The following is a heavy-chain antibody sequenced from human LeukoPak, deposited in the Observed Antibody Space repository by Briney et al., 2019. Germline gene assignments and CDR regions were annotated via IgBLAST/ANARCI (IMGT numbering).Heavy chain of an antibody. Sequence: SVKVSCKASGYTFTSYYMHWVRQAPGQGLEWMGRIIPILGIANYAQKFQGRVTITADKSTSTAYMELSSLRSEDTAVYYCARDPGFTTVAPRGYFDLWGRGTLVTVSS. V-gene: IGHV1-69*04. CDR1: GYTFTSYY. D-gene: IGHD4-23*01. CDR3: ARDPGFTTVAPRGYFDL. J-gene: IGHJ2*01. CDR2: IIPILGIA.